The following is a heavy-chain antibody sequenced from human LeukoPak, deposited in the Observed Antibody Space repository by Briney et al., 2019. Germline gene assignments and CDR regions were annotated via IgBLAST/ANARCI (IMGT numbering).Heavy chain of an antibody. D-gene: IGHD2-15*01. J-gene: IGHJ5*02. CDR2: INPSGGST. V-gene: IGHV1-46*01. CDR1: GNTFTSYY. Sequence: GASVKVSCKASGNTFTSYYMHWVRQAPGQGLEWMGIINPSGGSTSYAQKFQGRVTMTRDTSKNQFSLKLSSVTAADTAVYYCAREVVVAATTSFDPWGQGTLVTVSS. CDR3: AREVVVAATTSFDP.